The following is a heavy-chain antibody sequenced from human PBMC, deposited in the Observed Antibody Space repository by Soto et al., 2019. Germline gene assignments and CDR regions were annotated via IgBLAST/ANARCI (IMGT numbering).Heavy chain of an antibody. D-gene: IGHD3-9*01. Sequence: SETLSLTCAVFGGSFRTYYRSWIRQPPGKGLECIGEINHSGSTNYNPSLKSRVTISVDTSKNQFSLKLSSVTAADTAVYYCVRFWPPPYSDALTDYTDAFDYWGQGTLVTVSS. CDR3: VRFWPPPYSDALTDYTDAFDY. CDR2: INHSGST. J-gene: IGHJ4*02. V-gene: IGHV4-34*01. CDR1: GGSFRTYY.